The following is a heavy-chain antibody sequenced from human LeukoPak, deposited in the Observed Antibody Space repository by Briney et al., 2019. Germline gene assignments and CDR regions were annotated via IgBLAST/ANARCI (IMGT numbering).Heavy chain of an antibody. CDR3: ARGSMLSSGWFSPYAEYFQH. CDR2: INSDGNTI. J-gene: IGHJ1*01. Sequence: PGGSLRLSCAASGFTFSNNLMHWVRQGPGKGLVWVSHINSDGNTIRYADSVKGRFTISRHNSKNTLYLQMNSLRAEDTAVYYCARGSMLSSGWFSPYAEYFQHWGQGTLVTVSS. CDR1: GFTFSNNL. V-gene: IGHV3-74*01. D-gene: IGHD6-19*01.